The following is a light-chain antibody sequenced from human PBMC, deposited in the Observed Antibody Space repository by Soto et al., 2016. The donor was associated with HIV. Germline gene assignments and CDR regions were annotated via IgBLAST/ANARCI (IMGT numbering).Light chain of an antibody. CDR1: QGISNS. CDR3: QQYNSK. V-gene: IGKV1-NL1*01. J-gene: IGKJ2*01. CDR2: AAS. Sequence: DIQMTQSPSSLSASVGDRVTITCRASQGISNSLAWYQQKPGKAPKLLLYAASRLESGVPSRFSGSGSGTDYTLTISSLQPDDFATYYCQQYNSKFGQGTKVEIK.